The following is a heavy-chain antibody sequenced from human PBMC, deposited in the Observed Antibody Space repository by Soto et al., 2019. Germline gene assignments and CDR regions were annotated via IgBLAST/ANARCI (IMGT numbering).Heavy chain of an antibody. CDR3: AKVPLRPYCFDY. V-gene: IGHV3-23*01. CDR1: GVTFSNYA. Sequence: EVQLLDSGGNLVQTGGSLRLSCAASGVTFSNYAMHWVRQSPGKGLEWVSTISAAGRTNYADSVKGRFTISRHNSKNALYLQMNSPRAEDTAVYYCAKVPLRPYCFDYWGQGTLVTVSS. J-gene: IGHJ4*02. CDR2: ISAAGRT.